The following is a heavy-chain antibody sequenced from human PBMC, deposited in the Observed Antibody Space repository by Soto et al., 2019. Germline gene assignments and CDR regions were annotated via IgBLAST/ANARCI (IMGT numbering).Heavy chain of an antibody. Sequence: SETLSLTCTVSGGSISSYYWSWIRQPPGKGLEWIGYIYYSGGTNYNPSLKSRVTISVDTSKNQFSLKLSSVTAADTAVYYCARSVCSGGSCYPQPLYYYYYMDVWGKGTTVTVSS. D-gene: IGHD2-15*01. CDR2: IYYSGGT. V-gene: IGHV4-59*08. CDR3: ARSVCSGGSCYPQPLYYYYYMDV. CDR1: GGSISSYY. J-gene: IGHJ6*03.